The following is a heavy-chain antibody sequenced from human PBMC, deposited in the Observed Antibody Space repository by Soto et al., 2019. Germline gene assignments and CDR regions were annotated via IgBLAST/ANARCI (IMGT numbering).Heavy chain of an antibody. D-gene: IGHD4-4*01. CDR1: VGSISSGDYY. J-gene: IGHJ4*02. CDR3: AREMGLAPTGNYMYFEY. Sequence: SETLSLTCTFSVGSISSGDYYWSWIRQPPWKGLEWIGYIYYSGSTYYNPSLKSRVTISRDTSKNQFSLNLSSVTAADTAVYYCAREMGLAPTGNYMYFEYWGQGTLVHVSS. CDR2: IYYSGST. V-gene: IGHV4-30-4*01.